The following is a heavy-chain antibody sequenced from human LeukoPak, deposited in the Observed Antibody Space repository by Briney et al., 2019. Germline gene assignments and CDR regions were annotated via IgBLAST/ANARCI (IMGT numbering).Heavy chain of an antibody. CDR1: GYTFTGYY. J-gene: IGHJ4*02. V-gene: IGHV1-2*02. Sequence: ASVKVSCKASGYTFTGYYMHWVRQAPGQGLEWMGWIDPNSGGTNYAQKFQGKVTMTRDTSISTAYMELSRLRSDDTAVYYCARGQQGLFGVVIIWGQGTLVTVSS. CDR3: ARGQQGLFGVVII. D-gene: IGHD3-3*01. CDR2: IDPNSGGT.